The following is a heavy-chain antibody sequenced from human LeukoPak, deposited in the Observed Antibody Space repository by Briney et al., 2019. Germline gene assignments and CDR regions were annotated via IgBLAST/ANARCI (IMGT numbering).Heavy chain of an antibody. D-gene: IGHD6-13*01. CDR1: GFPVVTDSVGINF. Sequence: GGSLRLSCAASGFPVVTDSVGINFLTWVRQAPGKGLEWVSVIYSGGTTHYADSVKGRFTISRDGPRTTLYLQMNSLRPEDTAVYFCARARIADPGPWWFDPRGQGTLVIVSS. CDR2: IYSGGTT. V-gene: IGHV3-53*01. CDR3: ARARIADPGPWWFDP. J-gene: IGHJ5*02.